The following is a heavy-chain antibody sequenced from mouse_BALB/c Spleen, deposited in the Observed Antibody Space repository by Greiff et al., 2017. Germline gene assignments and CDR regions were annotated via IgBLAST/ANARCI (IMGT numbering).Heavy chain of an antibody. CDR2: IDPSDSET. Sequence: QVQLQQPGAELVKPGAPVKLSCKASGYTFTSYWMNWVKQRPGRGLEWIGRIDPSDSETHYNQKFKDKATLTVDKSSSTAYIQLSSLTSEDSAVYYCAKTARATSYAMDYWGQGTSVTVSS. CDR1: GYTFTSYW. J-gene: IGHJ4*01. CDR3: AKTARATSYAMDY. V-gene: IGHV1-69*02. D-gene: IGHD3-2*01.